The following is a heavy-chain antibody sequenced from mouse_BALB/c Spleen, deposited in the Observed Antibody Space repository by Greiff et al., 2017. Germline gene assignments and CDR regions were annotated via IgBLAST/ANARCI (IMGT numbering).Heavy chain of an antibody. V-gene: IGHV5-6-2*01. J-gene: IGHJ4*01. Sequence: EVKVVESGGGLVKLGGSLKLSCAASGFTFSSYYMSWVRQTPEKRLELVAAINSNGGSTYYPDTVKGRFTISRDNAKNTLYLQMSSLKSEDTALYYCARGRYGYEGAMDYWGQGTSVTVSS. CDR1: GFTFSSYY. CDR2: INSNGGST. CDR3: ARGRYGYEGAMDY. D-gene: IGHD2-2*01.